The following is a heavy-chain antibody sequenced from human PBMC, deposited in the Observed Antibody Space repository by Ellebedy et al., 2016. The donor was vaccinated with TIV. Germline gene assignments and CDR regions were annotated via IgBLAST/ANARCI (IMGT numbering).Heavy chain of an antibody. CDR3: ARGDYHGSGGVNDY. CDR1: GFMFDDYA. Sequence: SLKISCAVSGFMFDDYAMHWLRQVAGQGLEFVSAISLSGANIGYADSVKGRFTISRDDAENSLYLQMDSLRIEDTALYYCARGDYHGSGGVNDYWGQGALVTVFS. D-gene: IGHD3-10*01. J-gene: IGHJ4*02. V-gene: IGHV3-9*01. CDR2: ISLSGANI.